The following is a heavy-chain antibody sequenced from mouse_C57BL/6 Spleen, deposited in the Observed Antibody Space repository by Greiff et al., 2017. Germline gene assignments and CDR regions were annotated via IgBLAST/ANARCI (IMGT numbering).Heavy chain of an antibody. CDR1: GYTFTDYN. J-gene: IGHJ4*01. V-gene: IGHV1-18*01. CDR3: ARRNDDYDDYAMDY. CDR2: INPNNGGT. D-gene: IGHD2-4*01. Sequence: LQQSGPELVKPGASVKIPCKASGYTFTDYNMDWVKQSHGKSLEWIGDINPNNGGTIYTQKFKGKATLTVDKSSSTAYMELRSLTSEDTAVYYCARRNDDYDDYAMDYWGQGTSVTVSS.